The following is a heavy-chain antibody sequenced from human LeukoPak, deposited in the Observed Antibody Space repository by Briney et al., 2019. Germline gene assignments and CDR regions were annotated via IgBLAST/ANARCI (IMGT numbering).Heavy chain of an antibody. CDR1: GFTFSSYS. CDR3: ARTMLITGTTSHWFDP. Sequence: PGGSLRLSCAASGFTFSSYSMNWVRQAPGKGLEWVSSISSSSSYIYYADSVKGRFTISRDNAKNSLYLQMSSLRAEDTAVYYCARTMLITGTTSHWFDPWGQGTLVTVSS. CDR2: ISSSSSYI. J-gene: IGHJ5*02. V-gene: IGHV3-21*01. D-gene: IGHD1-20*01.